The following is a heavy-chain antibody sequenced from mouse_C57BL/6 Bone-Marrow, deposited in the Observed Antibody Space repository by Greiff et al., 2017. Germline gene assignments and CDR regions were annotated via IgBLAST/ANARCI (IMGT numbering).Heavy chain of an antibody. CDR1: GYTFTSYG. D-gene: IGHD4-1*02. Sequence: QVQLKESGAELARPGASVKLSCKASGYTFTSYGISWVKQRTGQGLEWIGEIYPRRGNTYYNAKFKGKATLTADKSSSTAYMELRSLTSEDAAVYFCARTTGSWFAYWGQGTLVTVSA. V-gene: IGHV1-81*01. J-gene: IGHJ3*01. CDR3: ARTTGSWFAY. CDR2: IYPRRGNT.